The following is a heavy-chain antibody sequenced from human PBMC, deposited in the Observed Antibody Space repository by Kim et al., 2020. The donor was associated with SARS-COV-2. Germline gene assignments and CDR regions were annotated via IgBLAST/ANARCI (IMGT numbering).Heavy chain of an antibody. J-gene: IGHJ3*02. CDR1: GFTFSSYS. D-gene: IGHD3-3*01. Sequence: GGSLRLSCAASGFTFSSYSMNWVRQAPGKGLEWVSSISSSSSYIYYAYSVKGRFTISRDNAKNSLYLQMNSLRAEDTAVYYCARARNDFWRGDAFDIWGQGTMGTVSS. V-gene: IGHV3-21*01. CDR3: ARARNDFWRGDAFDI. CDR2: ISSSSSYI.